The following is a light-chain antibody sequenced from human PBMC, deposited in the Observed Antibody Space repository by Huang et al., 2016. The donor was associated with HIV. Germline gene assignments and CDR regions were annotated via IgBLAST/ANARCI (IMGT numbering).Light chain of an antibody. CDR1: RSVSTN. V-gene: IGKV3-15*01. CDR3: HQYNNWLLS. Sequence: EIVMTQSQATLSVSPGQRVTLPSRANRSVSTNLPGYPQRHGQAPSILIYGSSTRAPGIPARFSGSGSGTDCSLTISSLQSEDFALYYCHQYNNWLLSFGGGTRV. J-gene: IGKJ4*01. CDR2: GSS.